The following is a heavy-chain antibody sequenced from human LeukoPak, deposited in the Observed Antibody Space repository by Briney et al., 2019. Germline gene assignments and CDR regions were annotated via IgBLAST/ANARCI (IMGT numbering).Heavy chain of an antibody. V-gene: IGHV1-18*01. CDR3: ATGWLSLNLDY. Sequence: ASVKVSCKASGYTFSSYGVSWVRQAPGQGLEWMGWISAYNGNTKYAQKLQGRVTMTEDTSTDTAYMELSSLRSEDTAVYYCATGWLSLNLDYWGQGTLVTVSS. CDR1: GYTFSSYG. J-gene: IGHJ4*02. CDR2: ISAYNGNT. D-gene: IGHD3-22*01.